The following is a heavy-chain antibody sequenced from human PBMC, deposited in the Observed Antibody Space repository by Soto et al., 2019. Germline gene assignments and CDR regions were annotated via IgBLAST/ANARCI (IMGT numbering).Heavy chain of an antibody. CDR1: GGSIRNYY. J-gene: IGHJ5*02. Sequence: SETLSLTCTVSGGSIRNYYWSWIRQPAGEGLEWIGRVYSTGTTNYNPSLRSRVAMSVDTSKNQFSLRLDSVTAADTATYFCARDEYYDSNNWFEHWDLGTLVTVSS. CDR3: ARDEYYDSNNWFEH. CDR2: VYSTGTT. V-gene: IGHV4-4*07. D-gene: IGHD3-22*01.